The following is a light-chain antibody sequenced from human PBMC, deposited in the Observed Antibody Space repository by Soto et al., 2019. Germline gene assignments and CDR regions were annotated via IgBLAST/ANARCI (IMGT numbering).Light chain of an antibody. CDR2: TNS. J-gene: IGLJ3*02. Sequence: QSVLTQPPSVSGAPGQGVTISCAGTSSNIGAGYDVHWYQQVPGKAPKLLIYTNSNRPSGVPDRFSGSKSGTSASLAITGLQAADDADYYCQSYDSSLSALVFGGGTKLTVL. CDR3: QSYDSSLSALV. V-gene: IGLV1-40*01. CDR1: SSNIGAGYD.